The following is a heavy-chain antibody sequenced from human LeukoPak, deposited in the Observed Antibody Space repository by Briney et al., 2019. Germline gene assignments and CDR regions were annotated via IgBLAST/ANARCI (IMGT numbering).Heavy chain of an antibody. CDR3: ARDNRGSYSRHIDY. CDR1: GYTFTGYY. D-gene: IGHD1-26*01. V-gene: IGHV1-2*02. J-gene: IGHJ4*02. CDR2: INPNSGGT. Sequence: RASVKVSCKASGYTFTGYYMHWVRQAPGQGLEWMGWINPNSGGTNYAQKFQGRVTMTRDTSISTAYMELSRLRSDDTAVYYCARDNRGSYSRHIDYWGQGTLVTVSS.